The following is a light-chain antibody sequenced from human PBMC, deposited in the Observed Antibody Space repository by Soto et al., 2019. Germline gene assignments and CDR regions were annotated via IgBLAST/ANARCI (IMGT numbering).Light chain of an antibody. V-gene: IGLV2-8*01. CDR3: SSYAASNQAVV. J-gene: IGLJ2*01. CDR2: EVT. Sequence: QSALTQPPSASGSPGQSVTISCTGTSSDVGGYNYVSWYQQHPGKAPKLMIYEVTKRPSGVPDRFSGSKSGNTASLTVSGLQAEDEAVYYCSSYAASNQAVVFGGGTKVTVL. CDR1: SSDVGGYNY.